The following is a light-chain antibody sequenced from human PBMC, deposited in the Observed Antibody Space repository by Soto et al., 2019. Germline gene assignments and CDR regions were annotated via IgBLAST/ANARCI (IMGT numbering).Light chain of an antibody. Sequence: DIQMTQSPSSLSASVGDRVTITCRASQGISNYVAWYQQRPGKAPKLLIYAASTLQSGVPSRFSGSGSGTDFSLTINSLEPEDVATYYCQKYNSARWTFGQGTKVDIK. CDR2: AAS. CDR3: QKYNSARWT. CDR1: QGISNY. V-gene: IGKV1-27*01. J-gene: IGKJ1*01.